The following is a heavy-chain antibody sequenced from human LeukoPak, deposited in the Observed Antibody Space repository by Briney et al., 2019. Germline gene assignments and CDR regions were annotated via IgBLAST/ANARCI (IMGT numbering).Heavy chain of an antibody. CDR3: ARGLGNHGGRYYYYYYMDV. V-gene: IGHV1-2*02. CDR1: GYTFTGYY. D-gene: IGHD4-23*01. CDR2: INPNSGGT. Sequence: GASVKVSCKASGYTFTGYYMHWVRQAPGQGLEWMGWINPNSGGTNYAQKFQGRVTMTRDTSISTAYMELSRLRSDDTAVYYCARGLGNHGGRYYYYYYMDVWGKGTTVTVSS. J-gene: IGHJ6*03.